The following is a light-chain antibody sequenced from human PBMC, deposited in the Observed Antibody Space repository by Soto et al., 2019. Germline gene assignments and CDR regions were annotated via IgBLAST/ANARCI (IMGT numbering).Light chain of an antibody. J-gene: IGKJ4*01. CDR1: QDIGSW. Sequence: DIQVTQSPSSVSASVGDRVTITCRAGQDIGSWLTWYQHKPGKAPKLLIFTASSLQNGVPSRFSGSGSGTELALTISSLQLEDFAPYYCQRANSFPLTFGGGTKVEIK. CDR3: QRANSFPLT. V-gene: IGKV1D-12*01. CDR2: TAS.